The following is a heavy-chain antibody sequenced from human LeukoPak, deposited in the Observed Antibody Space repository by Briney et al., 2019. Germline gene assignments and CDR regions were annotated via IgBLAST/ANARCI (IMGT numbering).Heavy chain of an antibody. CDR3: ARNGYCSTTSCFPLHY. V-gene: IGHV1-2*02. CDR2: INPTSGGT. J-gene: IGHJ4*02. Sequence: ASVKVSCKASGYTFTGYYMHWIRQAPGHGLEWMGWINPTSGGTNYALKFQGRVTMTRDTSIRTAYMELNRLRSDDTAMYYCARNGYCSTTSCFPLHYWGQGTLVTVSS. D-gene: IGHD2-2*01. CDR1: GYTFTGYY.